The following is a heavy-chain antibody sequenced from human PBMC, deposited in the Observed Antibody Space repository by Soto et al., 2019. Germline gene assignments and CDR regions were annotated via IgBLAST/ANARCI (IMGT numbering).Heavy chain of an antibody. D-gene: IGHD3-10*01. CDR3: ARLNSGVTMVRGVIIRGYYFDY. CDR1: GGTFSSYA. Sequence: QVQLVQSGAEVKKPGSSVKVSCKASGGTFSSYAISWVRQAPGQGLEWMGGIIPIFGTANYAQKFQGRVTITADESTSTAYMELSSLRSEDTAVYYCARLNSGVTMVRGVIIRGYYFDYWGQGTLVTVSS. V-gene: IGHV1-69*01. CDR2: IIPIFGTA. J-gene: IGHJ4*02.